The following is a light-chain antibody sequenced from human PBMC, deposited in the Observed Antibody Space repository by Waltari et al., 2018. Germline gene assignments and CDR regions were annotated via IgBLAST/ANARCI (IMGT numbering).Light chain of an antibody. J-gene: IGLJ3*02. CDR1: SGHSSNG. Sequence: QLVLTQSPSASASLVSSIKLTCTLSSGHSSNGIAWLQQQPEKGPRLLMKVNRDGSHREGDEIPHRFSGSSSGSERYLRISSLQSEDGADYFCQTGGHGTWVFGGGTKLTVL. CDR2: VNRDGSH. CDR3: QTGGHGTWV. V-gene: IGLV4-69*01.